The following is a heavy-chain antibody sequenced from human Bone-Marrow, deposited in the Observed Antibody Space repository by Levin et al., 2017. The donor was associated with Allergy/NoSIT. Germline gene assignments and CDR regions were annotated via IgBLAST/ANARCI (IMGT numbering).Heavy chain of an antibody. J-gene: IGHJ4*02. V-gene: IGHV4-34*01. CDR3: AISYGDSGWN. D-gene: IGHD4-17*01. Sequence: GSLRLSCSFYGGSYSEYYWTWIRQPPGKGLECIGEINHAGSTNYNPSFKSRVIMSKDTSKNQFSLKLRSVTAADTAVYYCAISYGDSGWNWGQGALVTVSS. CDR1: GGSYSEYY. CDR2: INHAGST.